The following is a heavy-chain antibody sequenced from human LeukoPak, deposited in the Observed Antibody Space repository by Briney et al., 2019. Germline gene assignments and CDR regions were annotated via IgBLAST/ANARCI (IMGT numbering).Heavy chain of an antibody. V-gene: IGHV3-9*01. Sequence: PGGSLRLSCAASGFTFDDYAMHWVRQAPGKGLEWVSGISWNSGNTGYADSVKGRFTISRDNAKNSLYLQMSSLRAEDTAVYYCARGEPESQYRDFDYWGQGTLVTVSS. CDR1: GFTFDDYA. CDR3: ARGEPESQYRDFDY. J-gene: IGHJ4*02. D-gene: IGHD1-26*01. CDR2: ISWNSGNT.